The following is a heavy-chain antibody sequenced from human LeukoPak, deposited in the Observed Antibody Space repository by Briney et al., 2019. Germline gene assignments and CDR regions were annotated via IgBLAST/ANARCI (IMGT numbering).Heavy chain of an antibody. CDR3: ARDHNYAFDN. D-gene: IGHD1-1*01. CDR2: IGIDSGNT. Sequence: PGGSLRLSCTASGFPFIEYSMNWVRQAPGKGLEWISYIGIDSGNTKYADSVRGRITISADKAKNSLYLQMNSLRVEDTAVYYCARDHNYAFDNWGQGTLVSVAS. J-gene: IGHJ4*02. CDR1: GFPFIEYS. V-gene: IGHV3-48*01.